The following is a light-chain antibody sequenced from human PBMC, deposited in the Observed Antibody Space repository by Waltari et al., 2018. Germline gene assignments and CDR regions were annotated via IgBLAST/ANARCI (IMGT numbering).Light chain of an antibody. CDR2: DVT. CDR3: SSYTSTITWV. J-gene: IGLJ3*02. Sequence: SALTQPSSVSGSSGQSITIPCTGTTRDVGGYNLVSWYQQYPGKAPKVVSYDVTKRPSGVSDRFSGSKSGNTASQTISGLEAEDEADYHCSSYTSTITWVFGGGTKLTVL. CDR1: TRDVGGYNL. V-gene: IGLV2-14*03.